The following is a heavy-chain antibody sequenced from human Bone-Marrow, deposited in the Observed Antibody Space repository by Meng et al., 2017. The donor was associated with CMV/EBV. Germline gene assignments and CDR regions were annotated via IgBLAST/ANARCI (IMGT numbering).Heavy chain of an antibody. Sequence: GESLKISCAASGFTFSSYGMHWVRQAPGKGLEWVAFIRYDGSNKYYADSVKGRFTISRDNSKNTLYLQMNSLRAEDTAVYYCAKGVSGYYGSGSSYYFDYWGQGTLVTVPS. CDR3: AKGVSGYYGSGSSYYFDY. J-gene: IGHJ4*02. D-gene: IGHD3-10*01. CDR1: GFTFSSYG. CDR2: IRYDGSNK. V-gene: IGHV3-30*02.